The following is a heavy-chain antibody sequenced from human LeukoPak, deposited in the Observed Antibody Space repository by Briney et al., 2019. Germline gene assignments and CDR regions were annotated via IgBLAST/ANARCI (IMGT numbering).Heavy chain of an antibody. J-gene: IGHJ4*02. Sequence: PSETLSLTCTVSGGSISSSSYYWGWIRQPPGKGLEWIGSIYYSGSTNYNPSLKSRVTISVDTSKNQFSLKLSSVTAADTAVYYCARGLYYDFWSGYMVPFDYWGQGTLVTVSS. D-gene: IGHD3-3*01. V-gene: IGHV4-39*07. CDR3: ARGLYYDFWSGYMVPFDY. CDR1: GGSISSSSYY. CDR2: IYYSGST.